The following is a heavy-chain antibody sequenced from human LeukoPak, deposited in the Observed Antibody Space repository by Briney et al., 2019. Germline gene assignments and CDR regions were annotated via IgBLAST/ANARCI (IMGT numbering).Heavy chain of an antibody. CDR3: ARDRNGHPY. D-gene: IGHD2-8*01. Sequence: SETLSLTCAVYGGSFSGYYWSWIRQPPGKGLEWIGEINHSGSTNYNPSLKSRVTISVDTSKNQFSLKLSSVTAADTAVYYCARDRNGHPYWGQGTLVTVSS. V-gene: IGHV4-34*01. J-gene: IGHJ4*02. CDR2: INHSGST. CDR1: GGSFSGYY.